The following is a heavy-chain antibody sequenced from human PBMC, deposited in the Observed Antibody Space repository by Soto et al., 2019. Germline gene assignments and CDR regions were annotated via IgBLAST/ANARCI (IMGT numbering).Heavy chain of an antibody. J-gene: IGHJ4*02. CDR1: GYTFSRYY. Sequence: QVQLVQSGAEVKKPGASVKVSCRTSGYTFSRYYMHWVRQAPGQGLEWMGIINPSSGSPNYAQKFLGRLTVTRDKSTSTVYMELNRLTSEETAMYYCARGVVEKVYEMGGPDYRGQGTLVTVSS. V-gene: IGHV1-46*01. D-gene: IGHD2-8*01. CDR2: INPSSGSP. CDR3: ARGVVEKVYEMGGPDY.